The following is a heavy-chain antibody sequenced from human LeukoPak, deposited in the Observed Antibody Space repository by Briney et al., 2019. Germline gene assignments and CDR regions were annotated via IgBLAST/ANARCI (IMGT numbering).Heavy chain of an antibody. V-gene: IGHV5-51*01. Sequence: GESLKISCKASGYAFTNYWIGWVRQMPGKGLEWMGIIYPGDSETRYSPSFQGQVTISADKSISTAYLQWSSLKASDTAMYYCARLREYCSSITCYQPFDYWGQGTLVTVSS. CDR3: ARLREYCSSITCYQPFDY. D-gene: IGHD2-2*01. CDR1: GYAFTNYW. J-gene: IGHJ4*02. CDR2: IYPGDSET.